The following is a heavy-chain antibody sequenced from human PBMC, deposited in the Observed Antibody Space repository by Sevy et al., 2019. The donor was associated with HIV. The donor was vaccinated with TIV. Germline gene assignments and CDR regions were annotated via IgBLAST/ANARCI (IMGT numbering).Heavy chain of an antibody. CDR3: GTTRESYSDSSGYIDY. Sequence: ASVKVSCKVSGYTLTELYMHWVRQAPGEGLEWMGSFDPEDGETIYAQKFHGRVTMTEDPSTDTAYMELSSLRSEDTAVYYCGTTRESYSDSSGYIDYWGQGTLVTVSS. D-gene: IGHD3-22*01. CDR1: GYTLTELY. V-gene: IGHV1-24*01. CDR2: FDPEDGET. J-gene: IGHJ4*02.